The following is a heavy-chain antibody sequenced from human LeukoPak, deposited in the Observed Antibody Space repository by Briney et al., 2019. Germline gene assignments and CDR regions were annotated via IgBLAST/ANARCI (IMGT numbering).Heavy chain of an antibody. CDR1: GYTFTSYY. D-gene: IGHD3-10*01. CDR2: INPNSGGT. CDR3: ASRPNRGTDDYYYYYYMDV. J-gene: IGHJ6*03. Sequence: ASVKVSCKASGYTFTSYYMHWVRQAPGQGLEWMGRINPNSGGTNYAQKFQGRVTMTRDTSISTAYMELSRLRSDDTAVYYCASRPNRGTDDYYYYYYMDVWGKGTTVTVSS. V-gene: IGHV1-2*06.